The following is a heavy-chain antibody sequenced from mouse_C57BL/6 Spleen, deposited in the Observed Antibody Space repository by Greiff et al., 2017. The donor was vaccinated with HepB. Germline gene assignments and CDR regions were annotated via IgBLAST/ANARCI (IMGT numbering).Heavy chain of an antibody. CDR3: ARGVAGGLGAY. CDR1: GYTFTSYW. J-gene: IGHJ3*01. Sequence: QVQLQQPGAELVRPGTSVKLSCKASGYTFTSYWMHWVKQRPGQGLEWIGVIDPSDSYTNYNQKFKGKATLTVDTSSSTAYMQLSSLTSEDSAVYYCARGVAGGLGAYLGQGTLVTVSA. CDR2: IDPSDSYT. V-gene: IGHV1-59*01. D-gene: IGHD3-1*01.